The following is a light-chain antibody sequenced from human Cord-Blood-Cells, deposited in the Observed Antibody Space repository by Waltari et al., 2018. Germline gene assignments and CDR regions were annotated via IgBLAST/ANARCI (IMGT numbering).Light chain of an antibody. Sequence: QSVLTQPPSASGTPGQRVTISCSGSSSNIGSNTVNWYQQLPGTAPKLLIYSNTQRPSGAPDRFSGSKSGTSASLAISGLQSEDEADYYCAAWDDSLNGVVFGGGTKLTVL. CDR2: SNT. V-gene: IGLV1-44*01. CDR3: AAWDDSLNGVV. J-gene: IGLJ2*01. CDR1: SSNIGSNT.